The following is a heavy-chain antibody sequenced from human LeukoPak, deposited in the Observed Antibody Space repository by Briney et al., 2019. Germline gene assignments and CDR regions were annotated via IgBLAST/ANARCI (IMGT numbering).Heavy chain of an antibody. CDR1: GGSIGRYSYY. CDR2: IRDSGTT. CDR3: ATALGSTMGSDY. Sequence: SETLSLTCSVSGGSIGRYSYYWAWIRQPRGKGLEWIGHIRDSGTTNYKTSLKSRVSIFVDTSMRHFSLNLTSVTAADTAVYYCATALGSTMGSDYWGQGILVTVSS. D-gene: IGHD1-26*01. V-gene: IGHV4-39*02. J-gene: IGHJ4*02.